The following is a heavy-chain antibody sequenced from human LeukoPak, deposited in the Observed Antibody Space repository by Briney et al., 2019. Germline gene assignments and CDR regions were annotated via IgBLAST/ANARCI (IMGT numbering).Heavy chain of an antibody. Sequence: SETLSLTCTVSGYSISSGYYWGWIRQPPGEGLEWIGSMYHSGSTYYNPSLKSRVTISVDTCKNQFSLKLSSVTAADTAVYYCARSTGVRGPTHIDYWGQGTLVTVSS. V-gene: IGHV4-38-2*02. CDR1: GYSISSGYY. D-gene: IGHD3-10*01. CDR2: MYHSGST. CDR3: ARSTGVRGPTHIDY. J-gene: IGHJ4*02.